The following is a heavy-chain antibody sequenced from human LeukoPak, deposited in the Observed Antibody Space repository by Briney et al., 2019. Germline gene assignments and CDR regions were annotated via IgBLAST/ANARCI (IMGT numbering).Heavy chain of an antibody. Sequence: GGSLRLSCSVSGFTFSTYVMHWVRQAPGKGLEYVSAISSNGDNTYYADSVKGRFTISRDNSKNTLYLRMSSLRADDTAVYYCVRGTGYWGQGTLVTVSS. V-gene: IGHV3-64D*06. J-gene: IGHJ4*02. CDR1: GFTFSTYV. CDR3: VRGTGY. CDR2: ISSNGDNT.